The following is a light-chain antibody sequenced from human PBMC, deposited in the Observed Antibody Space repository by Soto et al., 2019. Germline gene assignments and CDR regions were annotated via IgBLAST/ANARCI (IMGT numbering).Light chain of an antibody. CDR1: QTITTSQ. V-gene: IGKV3-20*01. Sequence: EIVLTQSPGTLSLSPGERATLFCRASQTITTSQLAWYQQKPGQAPRVLIFGASNRATGIPDRFSGSGSGTDFTLTISRLEPEDFAIYYCQHLHNYPPTFGGGTKVDIK. CDR3: QHLHNYPPT. CDR2: GAS. J-gene: IGKJ4*01.